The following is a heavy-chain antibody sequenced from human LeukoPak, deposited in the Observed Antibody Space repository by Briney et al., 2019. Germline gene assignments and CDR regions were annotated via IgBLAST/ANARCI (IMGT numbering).Heavy chain of an antibody. J-gene: IGHJ4*02. CDR1: GGSISSSNW. Sequence: PSGTLSLTCAVSGGSISSSNWWSWVRQPPGKGLEWIGEIYHSGCTNYNPSLKSRVTISVDKSKNQFSLKLSSVTAADTAVYYCFSSAAGARGFDYWGQGTLVTVSS. V-gene: IGHV4-4*02. D-gene: IGHD6-13*01. CDR2: IYHSGCT. CDR3: FSSAAGARGFDY.